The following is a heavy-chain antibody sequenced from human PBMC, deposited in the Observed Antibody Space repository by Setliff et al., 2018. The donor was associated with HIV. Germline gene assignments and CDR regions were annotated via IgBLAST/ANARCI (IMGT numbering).Heavy chain of an antibody. CDR3: ARRMSAGTFDY. V-gene: IGHV4-4*09. Sequence: PSETLSLTCTVPGGSIRNSYWNWIRKPPGKGLEWIGYIYSSGSTNYNPSLKSRVTMSVDTSNNQISLKLSSVTAADTAMYYCARRMSAGTFDYWGQGTLVTVSS. CDR1: GGSIRNSY. J-gene: IGHJ4*02. D-gene: IGHD6-13*01. CDR2: IYSSGST.